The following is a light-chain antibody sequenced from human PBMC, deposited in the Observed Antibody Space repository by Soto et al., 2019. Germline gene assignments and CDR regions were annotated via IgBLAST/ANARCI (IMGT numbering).Light chain of an antibody. Sequence: DIQLTQSPSFLSASVGDRVTITCRASQGIRSYLAWSQQRPGKAPELLIYGASTLRPGGASRFSGSGSGTEFTFTISSLQPEYFATYFCQQLNTFPPFFTFGPGTKVDIK. CDR3: QQLNTFPPFFT. J-gene: IGKJ3*01. CDR2: GAS. V-gene: IGKV1-9*01. CDR1: QGIRSY.